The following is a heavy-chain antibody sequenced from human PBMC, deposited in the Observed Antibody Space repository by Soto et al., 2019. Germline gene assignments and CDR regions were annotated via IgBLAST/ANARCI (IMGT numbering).Heavy chain of an antibody. V-gene: IGHV3-23*01. CDR2: ISGSDGST. Sequence: ASLRLSCPASGFTFSSYAMNWVRQAPGKGLEWVSVISGSDGSTYYADSVKGRFTISRDNSKNTLNLQMNSLRADDKAIYYCARDGKGSAYTHGPYYFDFWGQGTLVIVSS. D-gene: IGHD5-18*01. CDR1: GFTFSSYA. CDR3: ARDGKGSAYTHGPYYFDF. J-gene: IGHJ4*02.